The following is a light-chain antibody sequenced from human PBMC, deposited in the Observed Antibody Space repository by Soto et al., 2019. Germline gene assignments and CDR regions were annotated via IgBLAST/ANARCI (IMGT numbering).Light chain of an antibody. CDR2: WAS. CDR3: QQYYSTPKWT. V-gene: IGKV4-1*01. Sequence: DIVMTQSPDSLAVSLGERATINCKSSQSVLYSSNNKNYLAWYQQKPGQPPKLLIYWASTRESGVPDQFSGSGSGTDFTLTISSLQAEDVAVYYCQQYYSTPKWTFGQGTKVEIK. CDR1: QSVLYSSNNKNY. J-gene: IGKJ1*01.